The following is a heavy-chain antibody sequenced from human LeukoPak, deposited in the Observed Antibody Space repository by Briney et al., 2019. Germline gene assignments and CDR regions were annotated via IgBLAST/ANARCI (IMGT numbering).Heavy chain of an antibody. D-gene: IGHD2-2*01. CDR3: AKDLDYASSFDP. CDR1: GFTFSSYA. J-gene: IGHJ5*02. V-gene: IGHV3-30*04. CDR2: ISYDGSNK. Sequence: PGGSLRLSCAASGFTFSSYAMHWVRQAPGKGLEWVAVISYDGSNKYYADSVKGRFTISRDNSKNTLYLQMNSLRAEDTAVYYCAKDLDYASSFDPWGQGTLVTVSS.